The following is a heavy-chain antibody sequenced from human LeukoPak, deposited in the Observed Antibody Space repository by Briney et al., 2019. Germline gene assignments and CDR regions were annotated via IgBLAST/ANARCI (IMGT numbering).Heavy chain of an antibody. Sequence: ASVKVSCKASGYTFTSYDINWVRQATGQGLEWMGWMNPNSGNTGYAQKLQGRVTMTTDTSTSTAYMELRSLRSDDTAVYYCARVTGYNWNDGGDYWGQGTLVTVSS. CDR3: ARVTGYNWNDGGDY. CDR2: MNPNSGNT. D-gene: IGHD1-20*01. V-gene: IGHV1-8*01. CDR1: GYTFTSYD. J-gene: IGHJ4*02.